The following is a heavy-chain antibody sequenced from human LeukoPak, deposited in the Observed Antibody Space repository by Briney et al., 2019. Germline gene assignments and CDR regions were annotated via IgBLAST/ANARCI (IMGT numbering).Heavy chain of an antibody. CDR1: GFTFNTYW. CDR2: MNQDGTEN. D-gene: IGHD1-1*01. V-gene: IGHV3-7*01. CDR3: ARDQGNGCFDP. Sequence: PGGSLRLSCAASGFTFNTYWMNWVRQARGGRLEWVASMNQDGTENYYVEAVKGRFTIYRDNAKNSLYLQMDSLRAEDTAVYYCARDQGNGCFDPWGQGSLVTVSS. J-gene: IGHJ5*02.